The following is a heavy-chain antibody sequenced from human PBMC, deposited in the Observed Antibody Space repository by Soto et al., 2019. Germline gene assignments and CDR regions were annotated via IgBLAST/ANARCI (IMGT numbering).Heavy chain of an antibody. V-gene: IGHV4-31*03. D-gene: IGHD2-21*01. CDR1: GGSISSGGYY. CDR2: IYYSGST. CDR3: AASCVGCGGFNYYGMDV. J-gene: IGHJ6*02. Sequence: QVQLQESGPGLVKPSQTLSLTCTVSGGSISSGGYYWSWIRQHPGKGLEWIGYIYYSGSTYYNPSLQSRVTISVDTSKNQFSLKLSSGTAADTAVYYCAASCVGCGGFNYYGMDVWGQGTTVTVSS.